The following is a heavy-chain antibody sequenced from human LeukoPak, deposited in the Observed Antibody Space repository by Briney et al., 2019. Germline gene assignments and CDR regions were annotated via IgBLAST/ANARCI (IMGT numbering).Heavy chain of an antibody. CDR1: GGTISSGAYY. J-gene: IGHJ4*02. D-gene: IGHD3-10*01. Sequence: PSETLSLTCTVSGGTISSGAYYWTWIRQHPERGLEWIGYIYYSGTTYYNPSLKSRLSMSVDTSKNQFSLNLTSVTAADTAVYYCARDYYVTRGVLRYFDYWGQGILVTVSS. V-gene: IGHV4-31*03. CDR3: ARDYYVTRGVLRYFDY. CDR2: IYYSGTT.